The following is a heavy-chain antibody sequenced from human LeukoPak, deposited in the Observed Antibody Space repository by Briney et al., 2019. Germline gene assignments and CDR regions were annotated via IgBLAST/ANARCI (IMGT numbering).Heavy chain of an antibody. CDR2: INHSGST. J-gene: IGHJ5*02. CDR3: ARRTAAGRFDP. CDR1: GGSFSGYY. D-gene: IGHD1-14*01. V-gene: IGHV4-34*01. Sequence: PSETLSLTCAVYGGSFSGYYWSWIRQPPGKGLEWIGEINHSGSTNYNPSLKSRVTISVDTSKNQFSLKLSSVTAADTAVYYCARRTAAGRFDPWGQGTLVTVSS.